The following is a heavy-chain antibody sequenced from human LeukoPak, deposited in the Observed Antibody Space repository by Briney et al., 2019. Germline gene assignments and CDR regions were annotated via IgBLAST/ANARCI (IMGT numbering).Heavy chain of an antibody. CDR1: GFTFSSNA. V-gene: IGHV3-23*01. D-gene: IGHD3-22*01. Sequence: GGSLRLSCAASGFTFSSNAMSWVRQAPGKGLEWVSVISDSGGSTYYADSVKGRFSISRDSAKNSLYLQMNSLRAEDTAVYYCARDVYYYDSSGFDPWGQGTLVTVSS. J-gene: IGHJ5*02. CDR3: ARDVYYYDSSGFDP. CDR2: ISDSGGST.